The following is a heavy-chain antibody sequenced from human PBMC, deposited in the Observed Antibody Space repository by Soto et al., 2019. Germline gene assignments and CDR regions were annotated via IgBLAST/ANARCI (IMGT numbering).Heavy chain of an antibody. V-gene: IGHV4-59*11. Sequence: SVPLCLICSVCSGSIRNHDLTWIRQSPGKGLEWIGQISNTGRTKDNPSLESRVTISVDTSRKQFSLKLSSVTAADTALDYCARGDTTGLFDFWGQGTLVTVSS. J-gene: IGHJ4*02. CDR3: ARGDTTGLFDF. CDR2: ISNTGRT. D-gene: IGHD4-17*01. CDR1: SGSIRNHD.